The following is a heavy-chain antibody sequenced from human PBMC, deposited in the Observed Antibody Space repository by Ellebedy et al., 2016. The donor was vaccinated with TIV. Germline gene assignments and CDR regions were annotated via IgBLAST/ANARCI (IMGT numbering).Heavy chain of an antibody. CDR2: IYTNGTT. D-gene: IGHD6-6*01. CDR3: VREGEYSESSRGSGDY. CDR1: GFTFCMYW. J-gene: IGHJ4*02. V-gene: IGHV3-74*01. Sequence: GESLKIPCAASGFTFCMYWMRWARQVPGKGLVWVSLIYTNGTTRYADSVKGRFTISRDNAQNPVYLQMNSLRVEDTAVYYCVREGEYSESSRGSGDYWGQGTLVTVSS.